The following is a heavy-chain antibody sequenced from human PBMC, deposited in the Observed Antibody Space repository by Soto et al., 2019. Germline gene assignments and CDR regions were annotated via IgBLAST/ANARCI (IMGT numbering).Heavy chain of an antibody. J-gene: IGHJ3*02. V-gene: IGHV4-39*01. CDR1: GDSITISDFL. CDR2: IYYSGLA. D-gene: IGHD2-2*01. Sequence: XETLSLPCTVSGDSITISDFLWGWVRQPPGKGLEWIGGIYYSGLANYNPSLRSRATMSVDTSRNQFFLNVTSVTAADTAVYYCARPVYAHCAFDIWGQGKLVTVSS. CDR3: ARPVYAHCAFDI.